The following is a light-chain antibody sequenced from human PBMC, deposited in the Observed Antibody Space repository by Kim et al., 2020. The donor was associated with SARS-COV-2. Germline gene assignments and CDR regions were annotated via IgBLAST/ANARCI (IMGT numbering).Light chain of an antibody. J-gene: IGKJ1*01. Sequence: DIMMTQSPLSLPVTLGQPASISCRSSQSLVRRDGNTYLNWFHQRPGQSPRRLIYKVSNRESGVPDRFSGSGSGTEFTLKISRVEAEDVGVYYCMQGANWPGSFGQGTKVDIK. CDR3: MQGANWPGS. CDR2: KVS. CDR1: QSLVRRDGNTY. V-gene: IGKV2-30*02.